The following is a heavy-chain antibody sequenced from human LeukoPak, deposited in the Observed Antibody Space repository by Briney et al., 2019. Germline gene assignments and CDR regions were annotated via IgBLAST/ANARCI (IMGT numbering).Heavy chain of an antibody. Sequence: SETLCLTCAVYGGSFSGYYWSWIRQPPGKGLEWIGEINHSGSTNYNPSLKSRVTISVDTSKIPFSMKLSSVTAADTTVYYCARHRTLGYSSGWYIYYYYYMDVWGKGTTVTVSS. CDR2: INHSGST. CDR3: ARHRTLGYSSGWYIYYYYYMDV. V-gene: IGHV4-34*01. D-gene: IGHD6-19*01. CDR1: GGSFSGYY. J-gene: IGHJ6*03.